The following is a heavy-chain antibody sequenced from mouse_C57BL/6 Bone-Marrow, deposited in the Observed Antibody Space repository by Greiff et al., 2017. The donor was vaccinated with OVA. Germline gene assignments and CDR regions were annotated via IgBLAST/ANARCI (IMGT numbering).Heavy chain of an antibody. CDR3: ARREGTYYSNSWFAY. CDR2: IYPGSGST. V-gene: IGHV1-55*01. D-gene: IGHD2-5*01. CDR1: GYTFTSYW. Sequence: QVQLKQPGAELVKPGASVKMSCKASGYTFTSYWITWVKQRPGQGLEWIGDIYPGSGSTNYNEKFKSKATLTVDTSSSTAYMQLSSLTSEDSAVYYCARREGTYYSNSWFAYWGQGTLVTVSA. J-gene: IGHJ3*01.